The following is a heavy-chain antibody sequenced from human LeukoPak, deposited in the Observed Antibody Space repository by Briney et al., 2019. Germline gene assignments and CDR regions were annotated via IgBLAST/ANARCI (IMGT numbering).Heavy chain of an antibody. Sequence: GASVKVSCKASGYTFTSYGISWVRQAPGQGLEWMGWISAYNGNTNYAQKLQGRVTITTDTSTSTAYMELRSLRSDDTAVYYCARDPRRYYYGSGSYYPLYNWFDPWGQGTLVTVSS. CDR3: ARDPRRYYYGSGSYYPLYNWFDP. CDR2: ISAYNGNT. J-gene: IGHJ5*02. V-gene: IGHV1-18*04. CDR1: GYTFTSYG. D-gene: IGHD3-10*01.